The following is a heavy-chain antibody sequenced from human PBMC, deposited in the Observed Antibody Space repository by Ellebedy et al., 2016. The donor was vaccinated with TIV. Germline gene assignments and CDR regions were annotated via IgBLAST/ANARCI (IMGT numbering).Heavy chain of an antibody. D-gene: IGHD3-9*01. J-gene: IGHJ4*02. CDR1: GGSISSYY. CDR2: IYYSGST. V-gene: IGHV4-59*13. CDR3: ARDRYYDILTGYYSRLDY. Sequence: GSLRLSXTVSGGSISSYYWSWIRQPPGKGLEWIGYIYYSGSTNYNPSLKSRVTISVDTSKNQFSLKLSSVTAADTAVYYCARDRYYDILTGYYSRLDYWGQGTLVTVSS.